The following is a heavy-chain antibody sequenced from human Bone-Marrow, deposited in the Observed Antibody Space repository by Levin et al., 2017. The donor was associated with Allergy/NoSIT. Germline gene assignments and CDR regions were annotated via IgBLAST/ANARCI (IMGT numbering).Heavy chain of an antibody. Sequence: SETLSLTCTVSGGSISDDSYYWAWVRQPPGTGLEWVGSIYYDGSAYYNPSLKTRLTISVDTSKNQVSLRVNSVTAADTAVYYCAGEPNSPYYYHYGLDVWGPGTTVTVSS. CDR1: GGSISDDSYY. J-gene: IGHJ6*02. V-gene: IGHV4-39*07. CDR2: IYYDGSA. CDR3: AGEPNSPYYYHYGLDV. D-gene: IGHD2/OR15-2a*01.